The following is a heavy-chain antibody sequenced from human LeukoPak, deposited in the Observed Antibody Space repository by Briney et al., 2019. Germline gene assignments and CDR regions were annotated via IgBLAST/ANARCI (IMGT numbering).Heavy chain of an antibody. CDR3: ARRGILTGYYIS. V-gene: IGHV4-59*08. CDR1: GGSISSYY. J-gene: IGHJ5*02. CDR2: IYYSGST. D-gene: IGHD3-9*01. Sequence: SETLSLTCTVSGGSISSYYWSWIRQPPGKGLEWIGYIYYSGSTNYNPSLKSRVTISVDTSKNQFSLKLSSVTAADTAVYYCARRGILTGYYISWGREPWSPSPQ.